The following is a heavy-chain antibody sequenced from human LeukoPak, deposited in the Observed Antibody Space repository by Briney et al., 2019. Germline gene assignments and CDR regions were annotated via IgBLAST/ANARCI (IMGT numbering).Heavy chain of an antibody. CDR1: GFTFSSCG. Sequence: PGRSLRLSCGASGFTFSSCGMHWVRQAPGKGLEWVAAISYDGSDKYYADSVKGRFTISRDNSKNTVYLQMNSLRAEDTAVYYCASLYYDSDIDYWGQGTLVTVSS. CDR2: ISYDGSDK. CDR3: ASLYYDSDIDY. D-gene: IGHD3-22*01. V-gene: IGHV3-30*03. J-gene: IGHJ4*02.